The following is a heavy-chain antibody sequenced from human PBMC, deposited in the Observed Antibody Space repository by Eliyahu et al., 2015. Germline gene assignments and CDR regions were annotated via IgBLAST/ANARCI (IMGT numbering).Heavy chain of an antibody. J-gene: IGHJ4*02. V-gene: IGHV3-21*01. CDR2: ISTSSTSI. Sequence: EVQLVESGGGLVKPGGXLSLXCAASGLPFGSYSMNWVRQAPGKGLEWVSSISTSSTSIYYADSVKGRFTISRDNAKNSLYLQMNSLRAEDTAVFFCARAPSGILLNSYDYWGQGTLVTVSS. D-gene: IGHD2/OR15-2a*01. CDR1: GLPFGSYS. CDR3: ARAPSGILLNSYDY.